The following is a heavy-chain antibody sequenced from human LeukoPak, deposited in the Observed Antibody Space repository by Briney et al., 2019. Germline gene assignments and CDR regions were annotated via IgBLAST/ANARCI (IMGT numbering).Heavy chain of an antibody. CDR3: TTPLYRDGYTD. Sequence: GGSLRLSCAASGFTFSNAWMSWVRQAPGKGPEWVGRIKSKTDGGTTDYAAPVKGRFTISRDDSKNTLYLQMNSLKTEDTAVYYCTTPLYRDGYTDWGQGTLVTVSS. V-gene: IGHV3-15*01. D-gene: IGHD5-24*01. CDR1: GFTFSNAW. J-gene: IGHJ4*02. CDR2: IKSKTDGGTT.